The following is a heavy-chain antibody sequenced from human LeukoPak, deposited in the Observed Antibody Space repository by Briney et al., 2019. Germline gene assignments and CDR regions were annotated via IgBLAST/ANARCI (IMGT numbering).Heavy chain of an antibody. V-gene: IGHV3-43*02. CDR1: GFTFDDYA. Sequence: TGGSLRLSCAASGFTFDDYAMHWVRQAPGKGLEWVSLISGDGGSTYYADSVKGRFTISRDNSKNSLYLQMNSLRTEDTALYYCATARGYDILTGYYDAFDIWGQGTMVTVSS. CDR3: ATARGYDILTGYYDAFDI. CDR2: ISGDGGST. D-gene: IGHD3-9*01. J-gene: IGHJ3*02.